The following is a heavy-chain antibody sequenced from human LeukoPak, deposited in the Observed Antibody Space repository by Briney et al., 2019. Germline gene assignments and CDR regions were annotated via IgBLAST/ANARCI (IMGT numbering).Heavy chain of an antibody. D-gene: IGHD3-3*01. CDR2: IIPILGIA. CDR3: ARVRFSPPYNWFDP. Sequence: GASVKVSCKASGGTFSSYAISWVRQAPGQGLEWMGRIIPILGIANYAQKFQGRVTITADKSTSTAYMELSSLRSEDTAVYYCARVRFSPPYNWFDPWGQGTLVTVSS. V-gene: IGHV1-69*04. CDR1: GGTFSSYA. J-gene: IGHJ5*02.